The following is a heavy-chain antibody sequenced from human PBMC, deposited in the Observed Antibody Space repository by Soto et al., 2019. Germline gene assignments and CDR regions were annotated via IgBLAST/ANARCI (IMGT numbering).Heavy chain of an antibody. CDR2: ISYDGSNK. V-gene: IGHV3-30*14. CDR1: GFTFSSYW. CDR3: THSFDFWSGYYPGFDY. D-gene: IGHD3-3*01. Sequence: GGSLRLSCAASGFTFSSYWMHCVRQAPGKGLEWVAVISYDGSNKYYADSVKGRFTISRDNSKNQVVLTVASMGPVDTATYYCTHSFDFWSGYYPGFDYWGQGTLVTVSS. J-gene: IGHJ4*02.